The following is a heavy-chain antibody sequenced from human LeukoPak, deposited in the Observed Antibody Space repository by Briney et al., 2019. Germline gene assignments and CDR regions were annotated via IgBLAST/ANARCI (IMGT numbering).Heavy chain of an antibody. CDR1: GGSISSYY. Sequence: SETLSLTCTVSGGSISSYYWSWIRQPPGKGLEWIGFIHYSGGANYNPSFKSRVTISIETSKNQFSLKLSSVTAADTAVYYCAKTSSYYDILTGLHQYYFDYWGQGVLVTVSS. J-gene: IGHJ4*02. D-gene: IGHD3-9*01. CDR2: IHYSGGA. CDR3: AKTSSYYDILTGLHQYYFDY. V-gene: IGHV4-59*01.